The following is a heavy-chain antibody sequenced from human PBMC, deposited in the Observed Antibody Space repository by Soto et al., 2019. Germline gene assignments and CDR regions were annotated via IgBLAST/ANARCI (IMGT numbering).Heavy chain of an antibody. Sequence: SETLSLTCTVSGGSISSGDYYWSWIRQPPGKGLEWIGYIYYSGSTYYNPSLKSRVTISVDTSKNQFSLKLSSVTAADTAVYYCARERKQSTIFGVVILPRLVIWGQGAMVTVSS. CDR1: GGSISSGDYY. D-gene: IGHD3-3*01. V-gene: IGHV4-30-4*01. J-gene: IGHJ3*02. CDR3: ARERKQSTIFGVVILPRLVI. CDR2: IYYSGST.